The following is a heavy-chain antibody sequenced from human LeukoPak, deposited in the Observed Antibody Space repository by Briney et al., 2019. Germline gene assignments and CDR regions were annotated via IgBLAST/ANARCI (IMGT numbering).Heavy chain of an antibody. CDR2: IYSGGST. D-gene: IGHD3-3*02. V-gene: IGHV3-53*04. Sequence: GGSLRLSCAASGFTVSSNYMGWVRQPPGKGLEWVSVIYSGGSTYYADSVKGRFTISRHNSKNTLYLQMNSLRAEDTAVYYCARLYGTFLEWSPYFDYWGQGTLVTVSS. J-gene: IGHJ4*02. CDR1: GFTVSSNY. CDR3: ARLYGTFLEWSPYFDY.